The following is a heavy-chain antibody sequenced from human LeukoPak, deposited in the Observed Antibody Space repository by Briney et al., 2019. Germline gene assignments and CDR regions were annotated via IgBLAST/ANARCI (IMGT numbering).Heavy chain of an antibody. J-gene: IGHJ4*02. CDR3: ARDGTLGASDY. V-gene: IGHV1-46*01. Sequence: GASVKVSCKASGYTFTSYYMHWVRQAPGQGLEWMGRIVPQLGVINHAQQFQGRITFTADTFTADTSTSTVYMELSSLRSEDTAVYYCARDGTLGASDYWGQGTLVTVSS. D-gene: IGHD1-26*01. CDR1: GYTFTSYY. CDR2: IVPQLGVI.